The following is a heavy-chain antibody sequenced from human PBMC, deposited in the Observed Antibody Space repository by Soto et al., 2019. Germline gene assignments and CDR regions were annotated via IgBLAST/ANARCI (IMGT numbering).Heavy chain of an antibody. J-gene: IGHJ6*02. D-gene: IGHD5-18*01. CDR3: AIYGTLNRYGYYNYYGMDV. CDR1: GGSISSYY. V-gene: IGHV4-4*07. CDR2: IYTSGST. Sequence: PSETLSLTCTVSGGSISSYYWSWIRQPAGKGLEWIGRIYTSGSTNYNPSLKSRVTMSVDTSKNQFSLKLSSVTAADTAVYYCAIYGTLNRYGYYNYYGMDVLGQGTTVT.